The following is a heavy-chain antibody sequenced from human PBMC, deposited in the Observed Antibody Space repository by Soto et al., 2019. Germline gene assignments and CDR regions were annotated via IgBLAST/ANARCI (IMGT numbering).Heavy chain of an antibody. CDR2: IYYSGST. J-gene: IGHJ4*02. CDR1: GGSISSYY. D-gene: IGHD3-9*01. CDR3: ARRSPYYDILSGYHDY. V-gene: IGHV4-59*08. Sequence: SETLSLTCTVSGGSISSYYWSWIRQPPGKGLEWIGYIYYSGSTNYNPSLKSRVTISIDTSKNQFSLKLNSVTAADTAVYYCARRSPYYDILSGYHDYWGQGTLVTVSS.